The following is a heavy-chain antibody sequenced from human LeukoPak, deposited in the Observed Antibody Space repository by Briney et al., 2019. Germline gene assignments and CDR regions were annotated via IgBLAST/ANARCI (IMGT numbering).Heavy chain of an antibody. CDR1: GFPFDDYG. J-gene: IGHJ4*02. V-gene: IGHV3-20*04. Sequence: GGSLRLSCAASGFPFDDYGMRGVRQAPGKGLEWVSGINWNGGSTGYAASVKGRFTISRDNAKNSLYLQMNSLRAEDTALYYCARDLEVILDYWGQGTLVTVSS. CDR2: INWNGGST. CDR3: ARDLEVILDY. D-gene: IGHD2/OR15-2a*01.